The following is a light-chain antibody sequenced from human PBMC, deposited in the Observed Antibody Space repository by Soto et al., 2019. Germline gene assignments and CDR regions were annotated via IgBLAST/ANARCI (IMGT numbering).Light chain of an antibody. CDR1: SSDVGRYDY. CDR2: DVT. V-gene: IGLV2-11*01. J-gene: IGLJ1*01. CDR3: KSYAGSNTYV. Sequence: QSALTQPRSVSGSPGQSVTISCTGTSSDVGRYDYVSWYQQYPGEAPKLIIYDVTERPSGVPDRFSGSKSGNTASLTISGLRAEDEAAYFCKSYAGSNTYVFGSGTKVTVL.